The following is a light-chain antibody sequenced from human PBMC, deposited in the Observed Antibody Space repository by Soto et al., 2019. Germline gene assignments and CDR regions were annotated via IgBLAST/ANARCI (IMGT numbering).Light chain of an antibody. CDR2: AAS. CDR3: LQDDDLSLT. Sequence: QMTQSPSSLSASVRDRVTITCQASQGISNDLNWYQQKPGNAPKLLIYAASNLQRGVPSRFSGSGSGTDFTFTISSLQPEDIATYYCLQDDDLSLTFGGGTKVDIK. CDR1: QGISND. V-gene: IGKV1-33*01. J-gene: IGKJ4*01.